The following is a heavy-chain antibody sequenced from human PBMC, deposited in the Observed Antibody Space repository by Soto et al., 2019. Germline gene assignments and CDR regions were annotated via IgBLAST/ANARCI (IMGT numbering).Heavy chain of an antibody. J-gene: IGHJ3*02. Sequence: QVQLVESGGGVVQPGRSLRLSCAASGFTFSSYGMHWVRQAPGKGLEWVAVIWYDGSNKYYADSVKGRFTISRDNSKNTLYLQMNSLRAEDTAVYYCARAFLYCSGGSCYPDDAFDIWGQGTMVTVSS. CDR3: ARAFLYCSGGSCYPDDAFDI. CDR2: IWYDGSNK. D-gene: IGHD2-15*01. V-gene: IGHV3-33*01. CDR1: GFTFSSYG.